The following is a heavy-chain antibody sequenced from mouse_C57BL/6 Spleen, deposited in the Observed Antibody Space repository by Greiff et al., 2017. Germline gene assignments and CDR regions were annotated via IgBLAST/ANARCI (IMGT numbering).Heavy chain of an antibody. CDR3: ARGRYSPDWYFDV. CDR2: ISSGSSTI. D-gene: IGHD2-12*01. Sequence: EVQLVESGGGLVKPGGSLKLSCAASGFTFSDYGMHWVRQAPEKGLEWVAYISSGSSTIYYADTVKGRFTISRDNAKNTLFLQMTSLRSEDTAMYYCARGRYSPDWYFDVWGTGTTVTVSS. CDR1: GFTFSDYG. J-gene: IGHJ1*03. V-gene: IGHV5-17*01.